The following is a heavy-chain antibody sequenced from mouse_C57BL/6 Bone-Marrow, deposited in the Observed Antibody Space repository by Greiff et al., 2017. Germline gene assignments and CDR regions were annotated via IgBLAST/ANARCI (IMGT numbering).Heavy chain of an antibody. CDR3: ALYGYDLPYYFDY. D-gene: IGHD2-2*01. CDR2: IHPNSGST. J-gene: IGHJ2*01. V-gene: IGHV1-64*01. CDR1: GYTFTSYW. Sequence: QVQLQQPGAELVKPGASVKLSCKASGYTFTSYWMHWVKQRPGQGLEWIGMIHPNSGSTNYNEKFKSKATLTVDKSSSTAYMQLSSLTSEDSAVYYCALYGYDLPYYFDYWGEGTTLTVSS.